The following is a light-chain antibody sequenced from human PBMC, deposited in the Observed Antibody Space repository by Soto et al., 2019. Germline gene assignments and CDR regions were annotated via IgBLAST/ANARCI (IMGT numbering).Light chain of an antibody. CDR1: QSVSSSY. Sequence: EIVLTQSPGTLSLSPGERATLSCRASQSVSSSYLAWYQQKPGQAPRLLIYGASSRATGIPDRFSGSGSGTDFTLTISRLEPEYFAVYYCQQYGSSPTYTFGHGTKLEIK. J-gene: IGKJ2*01. CDR3: QQYGSSPTYT. V-gene: IGKV3-20*01. CDR2: GAS.